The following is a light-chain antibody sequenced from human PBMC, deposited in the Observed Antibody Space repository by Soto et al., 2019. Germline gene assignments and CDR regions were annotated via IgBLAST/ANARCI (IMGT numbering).Light chain of an antibody. V-gene: IGKV1-39*01. CDR1: QSISSY. Sequence: SQLTQSPTCRTASERERVTITCGASQSISSYLNWYQQKPGKAPKLLIYAASSLQSGVPSRFSGSGSGTDFTLTISSLQPEECAPYYCQQSYSTPGRFAEGTKVDI. J-gene: IGKJ1*01. CDR3: QQSYSTPGR. CDR2: AAS.